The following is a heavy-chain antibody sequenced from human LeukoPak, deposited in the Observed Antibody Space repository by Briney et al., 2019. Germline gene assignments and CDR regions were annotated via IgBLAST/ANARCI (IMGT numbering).Heavy chain of an antibody. J-gene: IGHJ4*02. Sequence: GGSLRLSCAASGFTFSSYEMNWVRQAPGKGLEWVSYISSSGSTIYYADSVKVRFTISRDSAKNSLYLQMNSLRAEDTAVYYCARANSSGWYVESFDYWGQGTLVTVSS. CDR2: ISSSGSTI. V-gene: IGHV3-48*03. CDR1: GFTFSSYE. CDR3: ARANSSGWYVESFDY. D-gene: IGHD6-19*01.